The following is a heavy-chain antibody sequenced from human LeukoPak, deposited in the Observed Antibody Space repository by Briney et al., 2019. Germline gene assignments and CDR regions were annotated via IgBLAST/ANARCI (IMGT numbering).Heavy chain of an antibody. V-gene: IGHV4-59*12. D-gene: IGHD6-19*01. CDR1: GHYISCYY. CDR3: ARDQGAVAGIDP. J-gene: IGHJ5*02. Sequence: SETLSHTCTVSGHYISCYYWSSIRQPPGKGLEWNWYIYYSRSTNYNPSLKSRVTISVDTSKNQFSLKLTSVTAADTAVYYCARDQGAVAGIDPWGQGTLVTVPS. CDR2: IYYSRST.